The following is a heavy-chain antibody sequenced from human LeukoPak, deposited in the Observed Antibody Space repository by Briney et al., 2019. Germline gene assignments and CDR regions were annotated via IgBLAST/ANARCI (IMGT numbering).Heavy chain of an antibody. D-gene: IGHD3-22*01. J-gene: IGHJ4*02. Sequence: ASVKVSCKASGYTFTGYYMHWVRQAPGQGLEWMGWINPNSGGTNYAQKFQGRVTMTRDTSISTAYMELSRLRSDDTAVYYCARFKYYYDSSGYSFDYWGQGTLVTVSS. V-gene: IGHV1-2*02. CDR2: INPNSGGT. CDR3: ARFKYYYDSSGYSFDY. CDR1: GYTFTGYY.